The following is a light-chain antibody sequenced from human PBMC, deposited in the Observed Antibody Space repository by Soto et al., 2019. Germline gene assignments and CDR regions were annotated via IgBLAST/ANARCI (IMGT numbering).Light chain of an antibody. CDR3: QQYGSSPIT. J-gene: IGKJ5*01. CDR1: QSVGSN. CDR2: DAS. V-gene: IGKV3-20*01. Sequence: EIVLTQSPGTLSLSPGERAALSCRTSQSVGSNLAWYQQKPGQAPRLLIYDASNRATAIPDRLTGSGSGTDFILTITRLGPEDFAVYYCQQYGSSPITFGQGTRLE.